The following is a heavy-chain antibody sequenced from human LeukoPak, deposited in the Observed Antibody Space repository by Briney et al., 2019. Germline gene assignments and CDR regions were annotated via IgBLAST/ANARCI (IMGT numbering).Heavy chain of an antibody. CDR2: ISGDGGTI. CDR1: GFTPRAPP. CDR3: AKELYGNPSGY. J-gene: IGHJ4*02. Sequence: PGGPLSPSCEAPGFTPRAPPLSWSRQPPGKGLEWVSAISGDGGTISYAASVRGRFTISRDNAKNTLFLQMSSLRAGDTALYYCAKELYGNPSGYWGQGTRVTVSS. D-gene: IGHD2-8*01. V-gene: IGHV3-23*01.